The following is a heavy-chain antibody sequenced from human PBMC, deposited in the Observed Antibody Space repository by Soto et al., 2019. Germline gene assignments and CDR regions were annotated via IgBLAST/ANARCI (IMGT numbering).Heavy chain of an antibody. D-gene: IGHD2-21*02. J-gene: IGHJ4*02. CDR2: IYYSGRT. V-gene: IGHV4-39*01. CDR3: ARQRTTVVTQAYFDH. CDR1: GESISSSSYY. Sequence: SETLSLTCIVSGESISSSSYYWGWIRQHPGKGLEWIGSIYYSGRTYYNPSFKSRVTISIDTSKNQFSLKLSSVTATDTAVYYCARQRTTVVTQAYFDHWGQGALVTVSS.